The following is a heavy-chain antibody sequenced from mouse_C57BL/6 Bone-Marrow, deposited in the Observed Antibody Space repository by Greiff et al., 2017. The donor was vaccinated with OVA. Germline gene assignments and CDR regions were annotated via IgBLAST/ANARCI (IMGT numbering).Heavy chain of an antibody. CDR3: ARHSSLAWFAY. J-gene: IGHJ3*01. CDR2: ISSGGSYT. V-gene: IGHV5-6*01. Sequence: EVQVVESGGDLVKPGGSLKLSCAASGFTFSSYGMSWVRQTPDKRLEWVATISSGGSYTYYPDSVKGRFTISRDNAKNTLYLQMSSLKSEDTAMYYCARHSSLAWFAYWGQGTLVTVSA. CDR1: GFTFSSYG.